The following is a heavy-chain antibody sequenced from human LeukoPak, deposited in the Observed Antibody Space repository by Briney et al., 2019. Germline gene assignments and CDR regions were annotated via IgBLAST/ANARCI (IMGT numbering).Heavy chain of an antibody. D-gene: IGHD5-18*01. Sequence: GGSLRLSCAASGFTFSTNSMNWVRQAPGKGLEWVSSISSSSSYIYYADSVKGRFTISRDNAKKSLFLDMNSLRAEDTAVYYCASENKRGYSYGSPTDAFDIWGQGTMVTVSS. CDR3: ASENKRGYSYGSPTDAFDI. CDR2: ISSSSSYI. V-gene: IGHV3-21*01. CDR1: GFTFSTNS. J-gene: IGHJ3*02.